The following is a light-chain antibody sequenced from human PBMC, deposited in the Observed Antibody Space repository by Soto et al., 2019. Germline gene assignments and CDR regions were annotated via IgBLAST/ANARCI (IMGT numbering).Light chain of an antibody. J-gene: IGKJ5*01. CDR3: QQYNNWTFS. CDR1: QGVTTN. CDR2: DVS. Sequence: IVMTQSPDTLSVSPGERATLTCMAGQGVTTNFAWYQQKSGQSPRLLIYDVSIRATGVPARLSATGYETDLTITISGMKYGDSEVYLCQQYNNWTFSFGHGTRLEIK. V-gene: IGKV3-15*01.